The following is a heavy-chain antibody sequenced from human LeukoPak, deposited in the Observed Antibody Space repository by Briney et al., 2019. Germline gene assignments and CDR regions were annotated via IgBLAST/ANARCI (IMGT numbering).Heavy chain of an antibody. CDR1: GFTFSSYA. J-gene: IGHJ4*02. CDR2: ISYDGSDE. Sequence: PGKSLRLSCEASGFTFSSYAMHWVRQAPGKGLEWVSIISYDGSDEKSADSVKGRFTISRDNAKNSLYLQMNSLRAEDTAVYYCARDPHSIPTYFDYWGQGTLVTVSS. CDR3: ARDPHSIPTYFDY. D-gene: IGHD4-11*01. V-gene: IGHV3-30*04.